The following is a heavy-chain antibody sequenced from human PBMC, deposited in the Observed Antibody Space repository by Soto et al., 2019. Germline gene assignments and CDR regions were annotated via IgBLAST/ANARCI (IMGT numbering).Heavy chain of an antibody. CDR2: ISSSSSTI. Sequence: EVQVVESGGGLVQPGGSLRLSGEASGFTFISNSRNWVRQAPGKGLEWISYISSSSSTIYADSVKGRFTISRDNAKNSLYLQMNSLRDEDTAVYYCARVIWSGHLTSDLWGQGTLVTVSS. CDR3: ARVIWSGHLTSDL. CDR1: GFTFISNS. V-gene: IGHV3-48*02. J-gene: IGHJ5*02. D-gene: IGHD3-3*01.